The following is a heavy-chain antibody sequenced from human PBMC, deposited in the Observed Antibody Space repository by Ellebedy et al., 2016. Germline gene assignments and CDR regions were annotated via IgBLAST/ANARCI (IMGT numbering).Heavy chain of an antibody. CDR1: GFTVSSSY. CDR3: VKGASSGSWVTMDY. D-gene: IGHD6-13*01. Sequence: GGSLRLSCAVSGFTVSSSYVSWVRQAPGKGPEWVSAVVGSGERTFYADSVKGRFTISRDNSKNRLYLQMSSLKVEDTATYYCVKGASSGSWVTMDYWGQGALVTVSS. J-gene: IGHJ4*02. V-gene: IGHV3-23*01. CDR2: VVGSGERT.